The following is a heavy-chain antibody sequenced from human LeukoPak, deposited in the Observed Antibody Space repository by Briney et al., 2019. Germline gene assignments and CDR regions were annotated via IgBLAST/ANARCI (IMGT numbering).Heavy chain of an antibody. CDR1: GYTFTSYG. J-gene: IGHJ4*02. CDR2: INPNSGGT. V-gene: IGHV1-2*02. D-gene: IGHD3-10*01. Sequence: GASVKVSCKASGYTFTSYGISWVRQAPGQGLEWMGWINPNSGGTNYAQKFQGRVTMTRDTSISTAYMELSRLRSDDTAVYYCARGHYYGGWGQGTLVTVSS. CDR3: ARGHYYGG.